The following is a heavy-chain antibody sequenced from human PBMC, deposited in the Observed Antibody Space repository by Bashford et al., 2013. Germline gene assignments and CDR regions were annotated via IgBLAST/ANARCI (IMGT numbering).Heavy chain of an antibody. CDR3: ARDAQSVGLQFWFDS. J-gene: IGHJ5*01. V-gene: IGHV3-48*02. CDR2: ITPVGVTM. Sequence: VRQAPGKGLEWIAYITPVGVTMYADSVRGRFTISRDNARNSAYLEMNSLRDEDTAVYYCARDAQSVGLQFWFDSWGQGTRVTVSS. D-gene: IGHD5-24*01.